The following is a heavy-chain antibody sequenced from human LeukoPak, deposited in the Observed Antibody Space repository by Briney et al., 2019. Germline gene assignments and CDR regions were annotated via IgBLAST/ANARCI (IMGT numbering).Heavy chain of an antibody. CDR1: GFTLGDYA. D-gene: IGHD3-3*01. V-gene: IGHV3-49*04. CDR3: TRDSTTEWLLYYFDY. J-gene: IGHJ4*02. CDR2: ISRKAYDGTT. Sequence: GRSLRPSCTASGFTLGDYAMSWVRQAPGRGREWGGFISRKAYDGTTEYAASVKGRCTISRDDSKSIAYLQMNSLKTEDTAVYYCTRDSTTEWLLYYFDYWGQGTLVTVSS.